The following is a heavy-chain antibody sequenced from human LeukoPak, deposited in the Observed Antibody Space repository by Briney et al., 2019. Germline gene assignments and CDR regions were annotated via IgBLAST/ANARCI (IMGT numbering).Heavy chain of an antibody. CDR3: AKKAVAGYYYYYMDA. D-gene: IGHD6-19*01. CDR1: GFTFSSYA. CDR2: ISGSAGST. J-gene: IGHJ6*03. Sequence: GGSLRLSCAVSGFTFSSYAMSWVRQAPGKGLEWVSLISGSAGSTYYADSVKGRFTISRDNSKNTLYLQMNSLRPEDTAVYYCAKKAVAGYYYYYMDAWGKGTTVTVSS. V-gene: IGHV3-23*01.